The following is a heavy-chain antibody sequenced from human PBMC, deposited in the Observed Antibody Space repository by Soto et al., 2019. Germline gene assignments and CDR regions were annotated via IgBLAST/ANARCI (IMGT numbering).Heavy chain of an antibody. V-gene: IGHV1-8*01. Sequence: GASVKVSCKASGYTFTSYDLNWVRQATGQGLEWMGWMNPNSGKTGYAQKFQGKVTMTRNTSISTAYMELSSLTSEDTAVYYCARHVVVVAAIGYWGQGTLVTVSS. CDR2: MNPNSGKT. J-gene: IGHJ4*02. CDR3: ARHVVVVAAIGY. D-gene: IGHD2-15*01. CDR1: GYTFTSYD.